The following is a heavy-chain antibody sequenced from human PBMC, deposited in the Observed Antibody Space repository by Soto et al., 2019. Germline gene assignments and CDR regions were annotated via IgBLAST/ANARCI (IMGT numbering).Heavy chain of an antibody. D-gene: IGHD2-21*02. CDR1: GFSLSTSGVG. CDR3: AYRAYCGGDCYDDYFDY. V-gene: IGHV2-5*05. J-gene: IGHJ4*02. CDR2: IYWDDDQ. Sequence: GPTLVNPTETLTLTCNFSGFSLSTSGVGVGWIRQPPGKALEWLARIYWDDDQRYGPYLKSRHTITKDTAKKQVVLTVTNMDPVDTGTYHGAYRAYCGGDCYDDYFDYWGQGTLVTVSS.